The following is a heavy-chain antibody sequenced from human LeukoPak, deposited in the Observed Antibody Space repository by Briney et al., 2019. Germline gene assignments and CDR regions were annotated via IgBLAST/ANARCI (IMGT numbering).Heavy chain of an antibody. CDR2: IDPSDSYT. CDR3: ARLMSGSASFDY. CDR1: GYSFTNYW. J-gene: IGHJ4*02. V-gene: IGHV5-10-1*01. D-gene: IGHD6-19*01. Sequence: GESLKISCKGSGYSFTNYWITWVRQMPGKGLEWMGRIDPSDSYTNYSPSFQGHVTISVDKSISTAYLQWSSLKASDTAMYYCARLMSGSASFDYWGQGTLLTVSS.